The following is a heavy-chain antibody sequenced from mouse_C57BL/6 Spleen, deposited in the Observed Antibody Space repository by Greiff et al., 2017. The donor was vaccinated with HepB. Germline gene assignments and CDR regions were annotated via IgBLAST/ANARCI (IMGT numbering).Heavy chain of an antibody. Sequence: QVQLQQSGAELVKPGASVKISCKASGYAFSSYWMNWVKQRPGKGLEWIGQFYPGDGDTNYNGKFKGKATLTADKSSSTAYMQLSSLTSEDSAVYFCARPLWDYSFAYWGQGTLVTVSA. D-gene: IGHD1-1*01. CDR1: GYAFSSYW. V-gene: IGHV1-80*01. CDR2: FYPGDGDT. J-gene: IGHJ3*01. CDR3: ARPLWDYSFAY.